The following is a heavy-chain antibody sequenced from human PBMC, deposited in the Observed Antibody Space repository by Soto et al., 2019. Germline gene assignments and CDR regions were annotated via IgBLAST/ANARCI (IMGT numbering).Heavy chain of an antibody. CDR1: GGSFSGYY. CDR3: ARRRQIAFGSPPYFDY. V-gene: IGHV4-34*01. J-gene: IGHJ4*02. Sequence: QVQLQQWGAGLLKPSETLSLTCAVYGGSFSGYYWSWIRHPPGKGLEWIGEINHSGSTNYNPSLKSRVTISVDTSKNQFSLKLSSVTAADTAVYYCARRRQIAFGSPPYFDYWGQGTLVTVSS. D-gene: IGHD1-26*01. CDR2: INHSGST.